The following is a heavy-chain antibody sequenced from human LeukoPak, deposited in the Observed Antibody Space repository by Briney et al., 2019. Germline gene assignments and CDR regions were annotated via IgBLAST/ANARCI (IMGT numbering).Heavy chain of an antibody. V-gene: IGHV3-7*01. Sequence: GGSLRLSCEASGFTFSSYWMSWVRQAPGKGLEWVANIRDDGGEVYYVDSVKGRFTISRDNAKSSLFLQMNSLRAEDAAVYYCARDKPRGSYYGSIFDSWGQGTLVTVSS. CDR3: ARDKPRGSYYGSIFDS. CDR1: GFTFSSYW. CDR2: IRDDGGEV. D-gene: IGHD1-26*01. J-gene: IGHJ4*02.